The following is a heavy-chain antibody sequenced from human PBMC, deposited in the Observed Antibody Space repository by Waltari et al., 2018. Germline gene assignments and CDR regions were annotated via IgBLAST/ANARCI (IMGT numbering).Heavy chain of an antibody. CDR2: HYYSGST. D-gene: IGHD4-17*01. J-gene: IGHJ5*02. V-gene: IGHV4-39*01. Sequence: QLQLQESGPGLVKPSETLSPTSTVPGGSTRSSSYSWGWVRQPPGKGLEWIGSHYYSGSTYYNPSLKSRVTISVDTSKNQFSLKLSSVTAADTAVYYCARRNGDRSNWFDPWGQGTLVTVSS. CDR1: GGSTRSSSYS. CDR3: ARRNGDRSNWFDP.